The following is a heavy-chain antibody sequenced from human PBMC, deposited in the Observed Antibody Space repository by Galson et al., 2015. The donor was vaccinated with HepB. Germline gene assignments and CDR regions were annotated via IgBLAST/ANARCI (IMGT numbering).Heavy chain of an antibody. V-gene: IGHV4-31*03. Sequence: TLSLTCTVSGASISSGGHFWSWIRQHPGKGLEWIGHIYYKGNTYYNPSLRSRATISVDTSNNRFSLNLTSVTAADTAVYYCSRARNDNVWGRGYFDFWGQGTLVTVSS. CDR1: GASISSGGHF. CDR2: IYYKGNT. D-gene: IGHD3-16*01. J-gene: IGHJ4*02. CDR3: SRARNDNVWGRGYFDF.